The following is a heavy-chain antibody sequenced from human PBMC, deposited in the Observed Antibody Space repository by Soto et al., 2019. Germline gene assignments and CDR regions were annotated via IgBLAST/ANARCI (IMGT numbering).Heavy chain of an antibody. D-gene: IGHD6-19*01. J-gene: IGHJ4*02. CDR2: ISGSGGST. CDR1: GFTFSSYA. CDR3: AGGGSGGWYYFDY. Sequence: GSLRLSCAASGFTFSSYAMSWVRQAPGKGLEWVSAISGSGGSTYYADSVKGRFTISRDNSKNTLYLQMNSLRAEDTAVYYCAGGGSGGWYYFDYWGQGTLVTVSS. V-gene: IGHV3-23*01.